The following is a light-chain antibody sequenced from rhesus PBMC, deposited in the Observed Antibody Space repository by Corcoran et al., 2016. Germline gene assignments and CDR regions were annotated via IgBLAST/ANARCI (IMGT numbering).Light chain of an antibody. CDR2: EAS. CDR1: QSVSSS. J-gene: IGKJ4*01. Sequence: EIVLTQSPATLSLSPGERATLSCRASQSVSSSLAWYQQKPGQAPRLLSYEASSRATGIPNRFSGGGSGTDFTITISSLEPEDFGVYYCQQYSNWPLTFGGGTKVELK. V-gene: IGKV3-42*02. CDR3: QQYSNWPLT.